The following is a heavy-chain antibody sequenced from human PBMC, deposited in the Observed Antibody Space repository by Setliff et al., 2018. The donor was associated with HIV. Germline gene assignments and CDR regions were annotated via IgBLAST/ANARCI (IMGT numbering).Heavy chain of an antibody. Sequence: GGSLRLSCVASGFTIDNHWMHWVRQAPGEGLVWVSRINNDGNTIYYADSVKGRFTISRDNAKNSLYLQMNSLRAEDTAVYYCARGATMIVVVSGTFDAFDIWGQGTMVTVSS. D-gene: IGHD3-22*01. V-gene: IGHV3-74*01. CDR3: ARGATMIVVVSGTFDAFDI. CDR2: INNDGNTI. CDR1: GFTIDNHW. J-gene: IGHJ3*02.